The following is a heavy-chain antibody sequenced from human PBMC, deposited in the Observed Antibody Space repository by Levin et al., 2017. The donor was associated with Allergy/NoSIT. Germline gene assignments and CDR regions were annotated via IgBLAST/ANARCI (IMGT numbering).Heavy chain of an antibody. CDR2: ISYDGSNK. Sequence: GGSLRLSCAASGFTFSSYGMHWVRQAPGKGLEWVAVISYDGSNKYYADSVKGRFTISRDNSKNTLYLQMNSLRAEDTAVYYCAKGGEGYCSSTSCSIAGYYYYGMDVWGQGTTVTVSS. V-gene: IGHV3-30*18. J-gene: IGHJ6*02. D-gene: IGHD2-2*01. CDR3: AKGGEGYCSSTSCSIAGYYYYGMDV. CDR1: GFTFSSYG.